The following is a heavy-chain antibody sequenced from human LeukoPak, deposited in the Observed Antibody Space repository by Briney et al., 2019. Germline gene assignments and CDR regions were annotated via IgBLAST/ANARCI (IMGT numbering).Heavy chain of an antibody. CDR3: AKHVGSNQDGRCSDY. D-gene: IGHD1-26*01. CDR2: ISGGGGST. Sequence: HTGGSLRLSCAASGFTFSNYWMSWVRQAPGKGLEWVSAISGGGGSTYYADSVKGRFTISRDNSKNTLYLQMNSLSAEDTAVYYCAKHVGSNQDGRCSDYWGQGTLVTVSS. J-gene: IGHJ4*02. CDR1: GFTFSNYW. V-gene: IGHV3-23*01.